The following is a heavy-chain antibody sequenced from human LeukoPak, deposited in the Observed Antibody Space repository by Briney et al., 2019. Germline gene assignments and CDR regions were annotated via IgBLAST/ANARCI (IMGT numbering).Heavy chain of an antibody. Sequence: PGGSLRVSCAASGFSFSDYAMNWVRQAPGKGLEWVSTITYSGGSTYYAESVKGRFTISRDNSKNTLYLQMNSLRAKDMAVYYCAKGYSGSGTYMYYFDYWGQGTLVTVSS. CDR3: AKGYSGSGTYMYYFDY. CDR2: ITYSGGST. V-gene: IGHV3-23*01. J-gene: IGHJ4*02. CDR1: GFSFSDYA. D-gene: IGHD3-10*01.